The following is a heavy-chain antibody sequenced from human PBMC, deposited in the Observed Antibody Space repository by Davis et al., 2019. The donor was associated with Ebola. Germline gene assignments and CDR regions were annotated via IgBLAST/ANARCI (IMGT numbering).Heavy chain of an antibody. J-gene: IGHJ6*04. V-gene: IGHV1-69*13. CDR3: ARDLQFGELGMDV. D-gene: IGHD3-16*01. Sequence: SVKVSCKASGGSFSTFSINWLRQAPGHGLEWMGGIIPLFGTANYAQKFQGRVTITADEATSTAYMELTGLTSEDTAVYYCARDLQFGELGMDVWGKGTTVTVSS. CDR2: IIPLFGTA. CDR1: GGSFSTFS.